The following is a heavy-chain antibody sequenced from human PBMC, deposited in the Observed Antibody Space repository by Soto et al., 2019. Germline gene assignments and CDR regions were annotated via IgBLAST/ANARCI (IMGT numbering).Heavy chain of an antibody. J-gene: IGHJ6*02. Sequence: SVKVSCKASGGTFSSYTISWVRQAPGQGLEWMGGIIPIFGTANYAQKFQGRVTITADESTSTAYMELSSLRSEDTAVYYCASWDIVVVPAAEGYYYYYGMDVWGQGTTVTVSS. CDR1: GGTFSSYT. D-gene: IGHD2-2*01. CDR2: IIPIFGTA. V-gene: IGHV1-69*13. CDR3: ASWDIVVVPAAEGYYYYYGMDV.